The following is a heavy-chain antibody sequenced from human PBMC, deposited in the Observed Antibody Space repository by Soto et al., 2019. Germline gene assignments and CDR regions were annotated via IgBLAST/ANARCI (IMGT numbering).Heavy chain of an antibody. D-gene: IGHD3-10*01. CDR1: GFTFSSYA. V-gene: IGHV3-30-3*01. Sequence: QVQLVESGGGVVQPGRSLRLSCAASGFTFSSYAMHWVRQAPGKGLEWVAVISYDGSNKYYADSLKGRFTISRDNSKNALYLQMNSLGAEDTAVYYCARWVTMVRGVIISLGYFDYWGEGTLVTVSS. CDR2: ISYDGSNK. CDR3: ARWVTMVRGVIISLGYFDY. J-gene: IGHJ4*02.